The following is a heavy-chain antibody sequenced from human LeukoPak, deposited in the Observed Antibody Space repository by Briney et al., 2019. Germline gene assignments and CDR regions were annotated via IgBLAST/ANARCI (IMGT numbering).Heavy chain of an antibody. CDR3: ARVHPDCSGGSCYYRFDP. V-gene: IGHV1-2*02. CDR2: INPNSGGT. J-gene: IGHJ5*02. D-gene: IGHD2-15*01. Sequence: ASVKVSCKASGYTFTGYYMHWVRQAPGQGLEWMGWINPNSGGTNYAQKFQGRVTMTRVTSISTAYMELSRLRSDDTAVYYCARVHPDCSGGSCYYRFDPWGQGTLVTVSS. CDR1: GYTFTGYY.